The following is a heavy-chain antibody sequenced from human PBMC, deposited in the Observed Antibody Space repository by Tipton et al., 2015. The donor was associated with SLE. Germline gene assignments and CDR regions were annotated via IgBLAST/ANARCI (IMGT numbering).Heavy chain of an antibody. Sequence: TLSLTCTISGGSISSSGYYWSWLRQQQGKGLEWIGYIYYSGSTYYNPSLESRVTISVDTSRNQFSLKLTSVTAADTALYYCARRQWLAAPFDYWGQGTLVTVSS. CDR2: IYYSGST. CDR3: ARRQWLAAPFDY. CDR1: GGSISSSGYY. J-gene: IGHJ4*02. D-gene: IGHD6-19*01. V-gene: IGHV4-31*03.